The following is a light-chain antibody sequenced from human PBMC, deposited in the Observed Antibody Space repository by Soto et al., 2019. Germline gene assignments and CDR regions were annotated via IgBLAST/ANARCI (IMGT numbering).Light chain of an antibody. Sequence: QSALTQPASVSGSPGQSITISCTGTSSDVGAYTSVSWYQHHPDKAPKVMIYDVNKRPSGVPDRFSGSKSGNTASLTISGLQAEDEADYYCCSYAGSYTLVFGTGTKV. CDR1: SSDVGAYTS. J-gene: IGLJ1*01. CDR3: CSYAGSYTLV. CDR2: DVN. V-gene: IGLV2-11*01.